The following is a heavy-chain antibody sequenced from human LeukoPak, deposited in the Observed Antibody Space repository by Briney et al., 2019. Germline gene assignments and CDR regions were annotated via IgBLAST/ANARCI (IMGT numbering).Heavy chain of an antibody. J-gene: IGHJ3*02. D-gene: IGHD3-22*01. CDR1: GFTFSSYS. Sequence: GGSLRLSCAASGFTFSSYSMNWVRQAPGEGLEWVSSISTGSSDIYYADTVKGRFTISKDNAKNSPYLQMNILRAEDTAVYYCARDAPHYYDSSGHVNDAFDIWGQGKMVTVSS. CDR2: ISTGSSDI. CDR3: ARDAPHYYDSSGHVNDAFDI. V-gene: IGHV3-21*01.